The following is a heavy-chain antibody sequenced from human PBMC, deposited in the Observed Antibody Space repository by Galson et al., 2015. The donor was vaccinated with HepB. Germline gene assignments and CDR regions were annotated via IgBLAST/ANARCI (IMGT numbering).Heavy chain of an antibody. D-gene: IGHD1-26*01. CDR1: GFTFSSYA. Sequence: SLRLSCAASGFTFSSYAMNWVRQAPGKGLEWVAFMWYDGSKKNYADSVKGRFTISRDNSKNKLYLQMNSLRVEDTAVYYCARDHAVGATWGYFYHYGMDVWGQGTTVTVSS. CDR3: ARDHAVGATWGYFYHYGMDV. CDR2: MWYDGSKK. V-gene: IGHV3-33*08. J-gene: IGHJ6*02.